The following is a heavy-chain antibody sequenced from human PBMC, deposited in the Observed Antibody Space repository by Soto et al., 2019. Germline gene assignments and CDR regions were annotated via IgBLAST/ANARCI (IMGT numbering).Heavy chain of an antibody. CDR3: ARSSWFGELLSPWFDP. V-gene: IGHV3-53*01. Sequence: GWSLRLSCATSVFTVSSDYMSWVRQAPGKGLEWVSVIYSGGSTYYADSVKGRFTISRDNSKNTMYLQMNSLRAEDTAVYYCARSSWFGELLSPWFDPWGQGTLVTVSS. CDR2: IYSGGST. D-gene: IGHD3-10*01. CDR1: VFTVSSDY. J-gene: IGHJ5*02.